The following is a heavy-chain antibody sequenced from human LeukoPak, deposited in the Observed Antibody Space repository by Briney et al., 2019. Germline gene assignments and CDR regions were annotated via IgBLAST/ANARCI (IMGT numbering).Heavy chain of an antibody. V-gene: IGHV1-18*01. CDR3: ARVSQYSGSYSSEY. Sequence: SVKVSCKASGYTFTSYGISWVRQAPGQGLEWMGWISAYNGNTNYAQKLQGRVTMTTDTSTSTAYMELRSLRSDDTAVYYCARVSQYSGSYSSEYWGQGTLVTASS. D-gene: IGHD1-26*01. J-gene: IGHJ4*02. CDR1: GYTFTSYG. CDR2: ISAYNGNT.